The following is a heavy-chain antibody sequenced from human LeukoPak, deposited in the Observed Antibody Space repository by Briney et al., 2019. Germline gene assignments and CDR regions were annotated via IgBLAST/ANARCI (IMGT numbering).Heavy chain of an antibody. CDR2: INPNSGGT. V-gene: IGHV1-2*02. J-gene: IGHJ4*02. Sequence: ASVTVSYTSSVYTFTVYYMHWVRQAPGQGLEWMGWINPNSGGTNYAQKFQGRVTMTRDTSISTAYMQLSRLRSDDTAVYYCARGRMGYGDSDYWGQGNLVTVSS. CDR1: VYTFTVYY. CDR3: ARGRMGYGDSDY. D-gene: IGHD4-17*01.